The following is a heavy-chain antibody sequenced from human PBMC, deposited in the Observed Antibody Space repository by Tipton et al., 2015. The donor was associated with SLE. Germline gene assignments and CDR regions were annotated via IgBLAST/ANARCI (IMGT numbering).Heavy chain of an antibody. CDR1: GGSISSYY. V-gene: IGHV4-59*12. D-gene: IGHD1-7*01. CDR3: ARGGNWNLVWWFDP. J-gene: IGHJ5*02. CDR2: IYYSGST. Sequence: TLSLTCTVSGGSISSYYWSWIRQPPGKGLEWIGYIYYSGSTNYNPSLKSRVTISVDTSKNQFSLKLSSVTAADTAVYYCARGGNWNLVWWFDPWGQGTLVTVSS.